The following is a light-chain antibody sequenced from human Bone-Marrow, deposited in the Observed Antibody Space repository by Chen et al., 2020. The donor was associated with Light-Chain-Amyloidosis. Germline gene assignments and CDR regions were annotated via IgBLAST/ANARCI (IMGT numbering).Light chain of an antibody. V-gene: IGKV3-20*01. CDR1: QTISSNY. Sequence: EIVLTQSPGTLSLSPGEGANLSCRASQTISSNYLTWYQQKFGQAPRLLLYGSYSRADCIPVRCTGSRYETDSTLTINRLAPEDYEMYYCQQGGTSPVAVGGGTKVKIK. J-gene: IGKJ4*01. CDR3: QQGGTSPVA. CDR2: GSY.